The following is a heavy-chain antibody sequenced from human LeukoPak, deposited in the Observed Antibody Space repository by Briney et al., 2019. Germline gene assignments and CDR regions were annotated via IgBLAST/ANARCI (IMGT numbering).Heavy chain of an antibody. Sequence: ASVTVSCTASDYDFTSVGITWVRQAPGQGLEWMGWISPYNGDTRYVQKLQGRVTMTTDTSTSTAYMELRSLRFDDTAVYYCARAGSGSGWYFDYWGQGTLVTVSS. CDR3: ARAGSGSGWYFDY. CDR1: DYDFTSVG. J-gene: IGHJ4*02. V-gene: IGHV1-18*01. D-gene: IGHD6-19*01. CDR2: ISPYNGDT.